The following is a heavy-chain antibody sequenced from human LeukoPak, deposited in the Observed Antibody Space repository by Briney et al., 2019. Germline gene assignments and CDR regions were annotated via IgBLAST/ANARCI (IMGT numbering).Heavy chain of an antibody. CDR2: INEEGTTI. CDR3: ARGGGWNARDAFDI. Sequence: GGSLRLSCAASGFTLSSYWMHWVRQAPGKGLVWVSRINEEGTTIDYADSVRGRFTISRDIAKNTLYLQMNSLRAEDTAVYYCARGGGWNARDAFDIWGQGTMVTVSS. D-gene: IGHD1-1*01. CDR1: GFTLSSYW. V-gene: IGHV3-74*01. J-gene: IGHJ3*02.